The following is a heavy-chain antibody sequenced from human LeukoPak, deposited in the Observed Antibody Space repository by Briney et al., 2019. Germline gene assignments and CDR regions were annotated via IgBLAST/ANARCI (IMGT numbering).Heavy chain of an antibody. Sequence: GGSLRLSCAVSRLTFSNNNMDWVRQAPGKGLEWVSYISSSSGTTFYADSVKGRFTISRDNAKNSLFLQMNSLRADDTAVYYCARVVGXALDYXXXGTLXTVSS. J-gene: IGHJ4*02. CDR1: RLTFSNNN. CDR3: ARVVGXALDY. CDR2: ISSSSGTT. V-gene: IGHV3-48*01. D-gene: IGHD2-15*01.